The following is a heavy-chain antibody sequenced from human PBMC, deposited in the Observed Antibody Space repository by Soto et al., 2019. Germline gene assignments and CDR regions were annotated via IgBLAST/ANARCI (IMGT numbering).Heavy chain of an antibody. V-gene: IGHV4-39*01. CDR1: GGSISSSSYY. CDR2: IYYSGST. CDR3: ARHRGMQLWANY. Sequence: SETLSLTCTVSGGSISSSSYYWGWIRQPPGKGLEWIGSIYYSGSTYYNPSLKSRVTISVDTSKNQFSLKLSSVTAADTAVYYCARHRGMQLWANYWGQGTLVTVSS. D-gene: IGHD5-18*01. J-gene: IGHJ4*02.